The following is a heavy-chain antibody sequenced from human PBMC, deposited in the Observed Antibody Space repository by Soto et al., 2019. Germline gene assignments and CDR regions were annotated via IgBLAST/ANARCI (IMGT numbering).Heavy chain of an antibody. D-gene: IGHD3-10*02. CDR2: ISYDGSNK. CDR1: GFTFSSYG. CDR3: AKLMAAEVCYGGISCGY. J-gene: IGHJ4*02. V-gene: IGHV3-30*18. Sequence: QVQLVESGGGVVQPGRSLRLSCAASGFTFSSYGMHWVRQAPGKGLEWVAVISYDGSNKYYADSVKGRFTISRDNSKNTLYLQMNSLRAEDTAVNYCAKLMAAEVCYGGISCGYWGQGTLVTVSS.